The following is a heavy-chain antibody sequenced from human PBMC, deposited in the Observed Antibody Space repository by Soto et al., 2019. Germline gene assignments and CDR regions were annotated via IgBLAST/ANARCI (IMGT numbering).Heavy chain of an antibody. CDR3: ARRGGSSPTGRYYYYMDV. Sequence: WGSLRLSCAASGFTFSSYSMNWVRQAPGKGLEWVSYISSSSSTIYYADSVKGRFTISRDNAKNSLYLQMNSLRAEDTAVYYCARRGGSSPTGRYYYYMDVWGKGTTVTVSS. CDR1: GFTFSSYS. V-gene: IGHV3-48*01. J-gene: IGHJ6*03. D-gene: IGHD6-6*01. CDR2: ISSSSSTI.